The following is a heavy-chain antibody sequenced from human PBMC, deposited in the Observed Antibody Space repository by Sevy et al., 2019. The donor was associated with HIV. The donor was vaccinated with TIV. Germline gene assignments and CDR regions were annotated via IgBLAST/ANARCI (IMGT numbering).Heavy chain of an antibody. Sequence: GGPLRLSCAASGFTFSSYSMNWVRQAPGKGLEWVSYISSSSSTIYYADSVKGRFTISRDNAKNSLYLQMNSLRDEDTAVYYCARDDGDCSSTSCYVYYYGMDVWGQGTTVTVSS. CDR3: ARDDGDCSSTSCYVYYYGMDV. CDR1: GFTFSSYS. J-gene: IGHJ6*02. D-gene: IGHD2-2*03. V-gene: IGHV3-48*02. CDR2: ISSSSSTI.